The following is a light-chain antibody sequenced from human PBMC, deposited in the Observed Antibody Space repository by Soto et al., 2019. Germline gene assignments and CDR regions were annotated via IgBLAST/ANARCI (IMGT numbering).Light chain of an antibody. CDR2: GAS. CDR1: QSINNY. CDR3: QQSYSTILT. Sequence: DIQLTQSPPSLSASVGDRVTITCRASQSINNYLNWYQQKPGKAPKLLISGASNLHSGVPSRFSGSGSGTEFTLPISSLQPEDFATYFSQQSYSTILTFGGGPKG. J-gene: IGKJ4*01. V-gene: IGKV1-39*01.